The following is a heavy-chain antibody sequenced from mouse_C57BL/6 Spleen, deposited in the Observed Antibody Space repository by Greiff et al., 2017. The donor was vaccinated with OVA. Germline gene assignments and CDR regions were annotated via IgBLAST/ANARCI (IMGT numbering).Heavy chain of an antibody. D-gene: IGHD2-2*01. CDR2: IYPSDSET. CDR1: GFTFTSYW. V-gene: IGHV1-61*01. Sequence: QVQLQQPGAELVRPGSSVKLSCKASGFTFTSYWMDWVKQRPGQGLEWIGNIYPSDSETHYNHKFKDKATLTVAKSSSTAYMQLSSLTSEDSAVNYSARSLFYGYDGFAYWGQGTLVTVSA. J-gene: IGHJ3*01. CDR3: ARSLFYGYDGFAY.